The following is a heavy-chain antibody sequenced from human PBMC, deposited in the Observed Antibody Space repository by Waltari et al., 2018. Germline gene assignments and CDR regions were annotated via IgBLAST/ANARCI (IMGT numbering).Heavy chain of an antibody. CDR2: INHSGST. CDR1: GGSFSGYY. CDR3: ASWGEQYFDY. D-gene: IGHD3-16*01. V-gene: IGHV4-34*01. Sequence: QVQLQQWGAGLLKPSETLSLTCAGDGGSFSGYYWSWIRQPPGKGLAWIGEINHSGSTNYNPSRKRRVTISVDTSKNQFSLKLSSVTAADTAVYYCASWGEQYFDYWGQGTLVIVSS. J-gene: IGHJ4*02.